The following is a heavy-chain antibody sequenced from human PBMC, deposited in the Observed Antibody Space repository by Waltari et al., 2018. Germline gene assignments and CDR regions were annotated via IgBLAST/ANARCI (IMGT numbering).Heavy chain of an antibody. Sequence: QVQLQQWGAGLLKPSETLSLTCAVYGGSFSGYYWRWIPQPPGKGREWIGEITHSGSTNYNPSLKSRVTITVDTSKNQFSLKLSSVTAADTAVYYCAREKVGDTSGFDYWGQGTLVTVSS. CDR2: ITHSGST. CDR3: AREKVGDTSGFDY. V-gene: IGHV4-34*01. J-gene: IGHJ4*02. D-gene: IGHD1-26*01. CDR1: GGSFSGYY.